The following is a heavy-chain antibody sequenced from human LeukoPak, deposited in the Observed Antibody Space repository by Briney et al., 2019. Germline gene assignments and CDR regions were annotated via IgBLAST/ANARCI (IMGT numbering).Heavy chain of an antibody. J-gene: IGHJ6*03. CDR3: ARLWDSTGLYFYYYMDV. CDR2: YHNGNS. V-gene: IGHV4-39*01. Sequence: SSETLSLTCIASGVSIRSDTYYWGWIRQPPGKGLEWIGNYHNGNSYYNPSLKSRVTISEDTSGNQFSLRVTSVTAADTAVYYCARLWDSTGLYFYYYMDVWGEGTTVTVSS. D-gene: IGHD6-25*01. CDR1: GVSIRSDTYY.